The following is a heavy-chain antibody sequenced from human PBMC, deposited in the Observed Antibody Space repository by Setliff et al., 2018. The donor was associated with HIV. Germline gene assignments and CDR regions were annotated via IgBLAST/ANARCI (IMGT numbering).Heavy chain of an antibody. CDR1: GASISTSSFF. Sequence: LSLTCTVSGASISTSSFFWGWIRQPPGKGLEWIGSIYYSGSTSYNPSLKSRVTISIDTSKSQFSLKLSSLTAADTAVYYCARVRAVGPTTAYFDYWGQGTLVTVSS. J-gene: IGHJ4*02. D-gene: IGHD1-26*01. CDR3: ARVRAVGPTTAYFDY. V-gene: IGHV4-39*07. CDR2: IYYSGST.